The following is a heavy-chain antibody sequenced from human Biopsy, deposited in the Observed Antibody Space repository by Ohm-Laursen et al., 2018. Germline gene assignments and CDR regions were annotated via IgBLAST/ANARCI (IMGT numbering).Heavy chain of an antibody. CDR2: VHPNSGAT. D-gene: IGHD3-10*01. J-gene: IGHJ4*02. Sequence: ASVKVSCKPSGYTFNDYFIHWVRQSPGQGLEWMGWVHPNSGATNSAEKFRGRVTLTRDTSIGAVYIELRRLKSDDAAVYYCARDRMTDVFGGPTRTDVFDSWGQGTPVTVSS. CDR3: ARDRMTDVFGGPTRTDVFDS. V-gene: IGHV1-2*02. CDR1: GYTFNDYF.